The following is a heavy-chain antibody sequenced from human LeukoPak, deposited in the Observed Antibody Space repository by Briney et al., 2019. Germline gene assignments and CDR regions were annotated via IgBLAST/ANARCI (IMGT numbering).Heavy chain of an antibody. CDR3: PRGLAPFPHYGSRSYLAY. CDR2: INHSGST. D-gene: IGHD3-10*01. Sequence: SETLSLTCAVYGGSFSGYYWSWIRQPPGKGLEWIGEINHSGSTNYNPALKSRVTLSVDTSKHQLSLTLSSLTAADTAVYYCPRGLAPFPHYGSRSYLAYWGQGTLVTVSS. J-gene: IGHJ4*02. V-gene: IGHV4-34*01. CDR1: GGSFSGYY.